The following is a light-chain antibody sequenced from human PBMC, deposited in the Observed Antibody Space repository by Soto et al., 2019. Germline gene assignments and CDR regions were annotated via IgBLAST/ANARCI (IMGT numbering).Light chain of an antibody. CDR3: QQYDNLPT. J-gene: IGKJ4*01. Sequence: DIQMTQSPSSLSASVGDRVTITCQASQDISNYLNWYQQQPGKAPKLLIYDASNLETGVPSRFSGSGSGTDLTFTISSLQPEDIATYYCQQYDNLPTFGGGTTVEIK. CDR2: DAS. CDR1: QDISNY. V-gene: IGKV1-33*01.